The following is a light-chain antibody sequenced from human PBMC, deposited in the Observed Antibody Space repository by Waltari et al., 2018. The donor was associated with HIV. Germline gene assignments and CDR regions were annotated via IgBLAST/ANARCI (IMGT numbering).Light chain of an antibody. V-gene: IGKV1-NL1*01. CDR3: QQYFGVPLT. CDR2: GAF. J-gene: IGKJ4*01. CDR1: QDISNS. Sequence: DIQMTQSPSSLSASKGDTVTIPCRASQDISNSVSWFQQRPGEVPKLLVHGAFILQRGVPSRFSGSGAGTDYSLTIRGLQAEDFATYFCQQYFGVPLTFAGGTRVDI.